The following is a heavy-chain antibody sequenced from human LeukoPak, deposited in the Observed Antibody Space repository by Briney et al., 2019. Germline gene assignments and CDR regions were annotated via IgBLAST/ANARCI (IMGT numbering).Heavy chain of an antibody. CDR2: VNPSSGNA. CDR1: GYTFTGYY. CDR3: ATYGYNNGWFSNY. J-gene: IGHJ4*02. V-gene: IGHV1-8*02. D-gene: IGHD6-19*01. Sequence: ASVKVSCKASGYTFTGYYMHWVRQAPGQGLEWMGWVNPSSGNAGYAQNFQGRVTMTRDTSISTSYMELSSLRSEDTAVYFCATYGYNNGWFSNYWGQGTLVTVSS.